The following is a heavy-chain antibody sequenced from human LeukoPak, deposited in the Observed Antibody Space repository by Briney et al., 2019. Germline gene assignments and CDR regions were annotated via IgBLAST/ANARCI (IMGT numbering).Heavy chain of an antibody. CDR3: ARALGYCTNGVCYTWFDP. J-gene: IGHJ5*02. Sequence: GGSLSLSCAASGFTFSSYCMSWVRQAPGKGLEWVANIKHDGSEKYYVDSVKGRFTISRDNAKSSLYLQMNSLRAEDTAVYYCARALGYCTNGVCYTWFDPWGEGSLVTVSS. CDR2: IKHDGSEK. V-gene: IGHV3-7*01. D-gene: IGHD2-8*01. CDR1: GFTFSSYC.